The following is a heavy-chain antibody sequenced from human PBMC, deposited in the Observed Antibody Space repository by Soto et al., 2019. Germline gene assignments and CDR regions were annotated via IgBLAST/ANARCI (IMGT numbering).Heavy chain of an antibody. Sequence: SQTLSLTCAISGDSVSNNSVAWNWVRQSPSRGLEWLGRTYYRSKWHYDYAPSVRSRITINPDTSKNHFSLQLNSVSPEDAAVYYCARTLRGRGVKYFDDWGQGTLVTVSA. CDR2: TYYRSKWHY. D-gene: IGHD3-10*01. J-gene: IGHJ4*02. CDR1: GDSVSNNSVA. CDR3: ARTLRGRGVKYFDD. V-gene: IGHV6-1*01.